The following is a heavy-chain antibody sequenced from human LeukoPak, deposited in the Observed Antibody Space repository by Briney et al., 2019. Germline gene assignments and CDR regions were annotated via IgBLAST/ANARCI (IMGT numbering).Heavy chain of an antibody. Sequence: GGSLRLSCAASGSTFSSYGMHWVRQAPGKGLEWVAFIRYDGSNKYYADSVKGRFTISRDNSKNTLYLQMNSLRAEDTAVYYCAKDRVAKPGYSSTHRSHYFDYWGQGTLVTVSS. CDR2: IRYDGSNK. CDR3: AKDRVAKPGYSSTHRSHYFDY. D-gene: IGHD6-13*01. CDR1: GSTFSSYG. J-gene: IGHJ4*02. V-gene: IGHV3-30*02.